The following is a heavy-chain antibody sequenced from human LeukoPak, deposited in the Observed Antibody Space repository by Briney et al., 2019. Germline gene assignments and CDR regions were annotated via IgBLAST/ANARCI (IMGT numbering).Heavy chain of an antibody. Sequence: SVTLSLTCTVSGDSISSYYWSVIRQPAGKGLEWIGRIYTSGSTNYNPSLKSRVTISVDKSKNQFSPKLNSVTAADTAIYYCARAQIAVNFYYFDYWGQGTLVTVSS. CDR2: IYTSGST. D-gene: IGHD6-19*01. V-gene: IGHV4-4*07. CDR3: ARAQIAVNFYYFDY. J-gene: IGHJ4*02. CDR1: GDSISSYY.